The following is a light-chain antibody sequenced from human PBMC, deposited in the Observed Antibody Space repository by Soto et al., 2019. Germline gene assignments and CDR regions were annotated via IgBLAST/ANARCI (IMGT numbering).Light chain of an antibody. CDR3: QVWDSSSDHVV. CDR1: NIGSKS. Sequence: SYELTQPPSVSVAPGKTARITCGGNNIGSKSVHWYQQKPGKAPVLVIYSDSDRTSGIPERFSGSNSGNTATLTISRVEAGDEADYYCQVWDSSSDHVVFGGGTKVTVL. J-gene: IGLJ2*01. CDR2: SDS. V-gene: IGLV3-21*01.